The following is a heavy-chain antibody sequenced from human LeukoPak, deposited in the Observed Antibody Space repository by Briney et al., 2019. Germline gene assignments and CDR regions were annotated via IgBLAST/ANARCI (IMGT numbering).Heavy chain of an antibody. CDR2: IKEHGGEK. CDR3: VREYVWWTSDPDY. V-gene: IGHV3-7*04. CDR1: GFTFSNDY. Sequence: PGESLRLSCVASGFTFSNDYISCFIQPSPRKLVCLVNIKEHGGEKYYLDSLKSRFTISRDTTHYSVFLQMNNVTAEDTAMYYCVREYVWWTSDPDYWGQGTLVTVSS. D-gene: IGHD3-16*01. J-gene: IGHJ4*02.